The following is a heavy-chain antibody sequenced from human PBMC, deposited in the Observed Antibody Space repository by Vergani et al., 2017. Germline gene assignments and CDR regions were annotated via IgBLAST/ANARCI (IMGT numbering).Heavy chain of an antibody. Sequence: EVLLVESGGDLVQPGGSLRLSCEASGFNFQIYWMGWVRQTAEKGLEWVSGISASGAPTYYADSVKGRVTISRDNSKNSLYLQMNSLRAEDTAVYYCARKHISNYYDSSGYYYMGYYYGMDVWGQGTTVTVSS. CDR3: ARKHISNYYDSSGYYYMGYYYGMDV. J-gene: IGHJ6*02. D-gene: IGHD3-22*01. V-gene: IGHV3-23*04. CDR2: ISASGAPT. CDR1: GFNFQIYW.